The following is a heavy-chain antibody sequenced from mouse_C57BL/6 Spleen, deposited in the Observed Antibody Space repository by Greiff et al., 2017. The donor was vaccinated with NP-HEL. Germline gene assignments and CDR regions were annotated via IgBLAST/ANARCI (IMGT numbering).Heavy chain of an antibody. J-gene: IGHJ1*03. V-gene: IGHV1-69*01. D-gene: IGHD3-1*01. CDR2: IDPSDSYT. Sequence: VQLQQPGAELVMPGASVKLSCKASGYTFTSYWMHWVKQRPGQGLEWIGEIDPSDSYTNYNQKFKGKSTLTVDKSSSTAYMQLSSLTSEDSAVYYCARSSGTGWYFDVWGTGTTVTVSS. CDR3: ARSSGTGWYFDV. CDR1: GYTFTSYW.